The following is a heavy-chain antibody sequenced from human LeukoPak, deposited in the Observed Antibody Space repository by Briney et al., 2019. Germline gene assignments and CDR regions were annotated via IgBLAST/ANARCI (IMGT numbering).Heavy chain of an antibody. D-gene: IGHD2-2*01. CDR3: AREGVGYCSSTSCYGAFDI. J-gene: IGHJ3*02. V-gene: IGHV3-30-3*01. CDR2: ISYDGSNK. CDR1: GFTFSSYA. Sequence: TGGSLRLSCAASGFTFSSYAMHWVRQAPGKGLEWVAVISYDGSNKYYADSVKGRFTISRDNSKNTLYLQMNSLRAEDTAVYYCAREGVGYCSSTSCYGAFDIWGQGTMVTVSS.